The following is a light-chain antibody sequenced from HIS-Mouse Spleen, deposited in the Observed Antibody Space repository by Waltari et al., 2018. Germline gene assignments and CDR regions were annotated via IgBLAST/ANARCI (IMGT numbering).Light chain of an antibody. Sequence: EIVLTQSPGTLSLSPGERATLSFRASQSVSSSYLAWYQQKPGQAPRPLIYGASSRATGIPDRFSGSGSGTDFTLTISRLEPEDFAVYYCQQYGSSPRAVTFGPGTKVDIK. CDR1: QSVSSSY. J-gene: IGKJ3*01. V-gene: IGKV3-20*01. CDR3: QQYGSSPRAVT. CDR2: GAS.